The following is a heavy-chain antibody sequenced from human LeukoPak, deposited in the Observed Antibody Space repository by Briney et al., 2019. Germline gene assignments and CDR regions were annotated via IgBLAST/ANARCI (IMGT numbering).Heavy chain of an antibody. Sequence: PGGSLRLSCVASGFIFSSYEMNWVRQAPGKGLEWVSYISSRGGAIYYADSLKGRFTISRDNAKNSLYLQMNSLRAEDTAVYYCARANPGYSSSWVDWGQGTLVTVSS. CDR1: GFIFSSYE. D-gene: IGHD6-13*01. CDR3: ARANPGYSSSWVD. CDR2: ISSRGGAI. V-gene: IGHV3-48*03. J-gene: IGHJ4*02.